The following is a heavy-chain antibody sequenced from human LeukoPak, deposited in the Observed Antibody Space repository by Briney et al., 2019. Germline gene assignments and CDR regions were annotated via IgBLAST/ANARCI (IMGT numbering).Heavy chain of an antibody. CDR2: ISGSGGST. CDR1: GFTFSSYA. CDR3: AKDRQANYYGSGSYYIWAVYYFDY. D-gene: IGHD3-10*01. V-gene: IGHV3-23*01. Sequence: GGSLRLSCAASGFTFSSYAMSWVRQPPGRGLEWVSAISGSGGSTYYADSVKGRFTISRDNSKNTLYLQMNSLRAEDTAVYYCAKDRQANYYGSGSYYIWAVYYFDYWGQGTLVTVSS. J-gene: IGHJ4*02.